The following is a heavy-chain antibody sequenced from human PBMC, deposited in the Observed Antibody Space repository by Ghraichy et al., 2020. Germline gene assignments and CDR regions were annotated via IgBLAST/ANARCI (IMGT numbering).Heavy chain of an antibody. Sequence: GSLRLSCAASGFTFSSYWMSWVRQAPGKGLEWVANIKQDGSEKYYVDSVKGRFTISRDNAKNSLYLQMNSLRAEDTAVYYCARPPGSGSSPLDYWGQGTLVTVSS. CDR1: GFTFSSYW. J-gene: IGHJ4*02. D-gene: IGHD3-10*01. CDR3: ARPPGSGSSPLDY. CDR2: IKQDGSEK. V-gene: IGHV3-7*01.